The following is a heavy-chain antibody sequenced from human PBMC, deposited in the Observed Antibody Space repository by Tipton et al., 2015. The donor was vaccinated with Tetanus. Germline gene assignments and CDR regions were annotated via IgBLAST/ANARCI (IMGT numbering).Heavy chain of an antibody. J-gene: IGHJ6*02. CDR1: GYTFTSYG. CDR2: ISAYNGNT. CDR3: ARGIVLIWAGSYYGMDV. D-gene: IGHD2-8*01. V-gene: IGHV1-18*04. Sequence: VQAGAEVKKPGASVKVSCKASGYTFTSYGISWVRQAPGQGLEWMRWISAYNGNTNYAQKLQGRVTMTTDTSTSTAYMELRSLRSDDTAVYYCARGIVLIWAGSYYGMDVWGQGTTVTVSS.